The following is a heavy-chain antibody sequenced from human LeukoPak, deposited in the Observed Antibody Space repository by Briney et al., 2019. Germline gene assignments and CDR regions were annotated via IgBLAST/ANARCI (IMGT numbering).Heavy chain of an antibody. CDR2: ISYDGCNK. J-gene: IGHJ2*01. CDR3: ARETSDWYFDP. CDR1: GFTFSSYA. Sequence: GGSLRLSCAASGFTFSSYAMHWVRQAPGKGLEWVAVISYDGCNKYYADSVKGRFTFSRDNSKNTLYLQINSLRAEDTAVYYCARETSDWYFDPWGRGTLVTVSS. D-gene: IGHD1-26*01. V-gene: IGHV3-30-3*01.